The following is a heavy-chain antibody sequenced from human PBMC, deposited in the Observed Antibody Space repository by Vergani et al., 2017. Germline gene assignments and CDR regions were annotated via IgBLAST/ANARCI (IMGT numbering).Heavy chain of an antibody. CDR3: ARVGTETDDAFDI. CDR2: ISSSGSTI. J-gene: IGHJ3*02. D-gene: IGHD7-27*01. V-gene: IGHV3-11*01. CDR1: GFTFSDYY. Sequence: QVPLLYSGGGLVKPVGSLRLSCAASGFTFSDYYMSWIRQAPGKGLDWVSYISSSGSTIYYADSVKVRFTISRDNDKNSLYLQMNSLRAEDTAVYYCARVGTETDDAFDIWGQGTMVSVSS.